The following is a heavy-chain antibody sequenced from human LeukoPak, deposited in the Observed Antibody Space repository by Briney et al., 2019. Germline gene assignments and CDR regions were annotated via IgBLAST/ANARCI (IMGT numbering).Heavy chain of an antibody. CDR2: IKLDGSEK. J-gene: IGHJ4*02. CDR1: GFPFSSYW. D-gene: IGHD2-2*01. Sequence: GGSLRLSCATSGFPFSSYWMSWVRQAPGKGLEWVANIKLDGSEKNYVGSVKGRFTISRDNAKNSLYLQTDSLGAEDTAVYYCVRGHSYALHWGQGTLVTVSS. CDR3: VRGHSYALH. V-gene: IGHV3-7*04.